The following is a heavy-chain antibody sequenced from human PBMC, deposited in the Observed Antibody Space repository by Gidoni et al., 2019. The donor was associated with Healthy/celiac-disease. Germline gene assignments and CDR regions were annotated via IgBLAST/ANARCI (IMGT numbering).Heavy chain of an antibody. J-gene: IGHJ4*02. Sequence: EVQLLESGGNLVQPGGSLRLSCAASGFTFSSYAMSWVRQAPGKGLEWVSAISGSGGSTYYADSVKGRFTISRDNSKNTLYLQMNSLRAEDTAVYYCAKDVDVAPTSFDYWAQGTLVTVSS. CDR1: GFTFSSYA. CDR3: AKDVDVAPTSFDY. CDR2: ISGSGGST. D-gene: IGHD2-15*01. V-gene: IGHV3-23*01.